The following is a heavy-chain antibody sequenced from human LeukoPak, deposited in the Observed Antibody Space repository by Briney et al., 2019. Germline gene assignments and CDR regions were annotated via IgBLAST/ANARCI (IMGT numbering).Heavy chain of an antibody. CDR1: GGTFSSYA. V-gene: IGHV1-69*04. CDR3: ARDRKVTGLRY. J-gene: IGHJ4*02. CDR2: IIPILGIA. Sequence: GASVKVSCKASGGTFSSYAISWVRQAPGQGLEWMGRIIPILGIANYAQKFQGRVTITADKSTSTAYMELSSLRSEDTAVYYCARDRKVTGLRYWGQGTLVTVSS. D-gene: IGHD2-21*02.